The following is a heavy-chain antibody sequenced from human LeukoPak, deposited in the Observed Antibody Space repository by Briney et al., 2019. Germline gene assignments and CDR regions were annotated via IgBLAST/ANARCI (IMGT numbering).Heavy chain of an antibody. CDR3: AKDTVEGSGD. D-gene: IGHD1-26*01. V-gene: IGHV3-23*01. CDR2: ISGSGYST. CDR1: GFTFSNYA. J-gene: IGHJ4*02. Sequence: GGSLRLSCAASGFTFSNYAMTWVRQAPVKGLEWVSAISGSGYSTYCADSVKGRFTISRDSSKNTLYLQMNSLRAEDTAVYYCAKDTVEGSGDWGQGTLVTVSS.